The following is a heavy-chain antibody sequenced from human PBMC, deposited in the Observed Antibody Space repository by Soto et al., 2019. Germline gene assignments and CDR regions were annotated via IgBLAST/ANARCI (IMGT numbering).Heavy chain of an antibody. CDR1: GYTFTSYG. Sequence: GASVKVSCKASGYTFTSYGISWVRQAPGQGLEWMGWISAYNGNANYAQKLQGRVTMTTDTSTSTAYMELRSLRSDDTAVYYCARDCSSTSCYTEYYYYGMDVWGQGTTVTVSS. J-gene: IGHJ6*02. CDR3: ARDCSSTSCYTEYYYYGMDV. V-gene: IGHV1-18*04. CDR2: ISAYNGNA. D-gene: IGHD2-2*02.